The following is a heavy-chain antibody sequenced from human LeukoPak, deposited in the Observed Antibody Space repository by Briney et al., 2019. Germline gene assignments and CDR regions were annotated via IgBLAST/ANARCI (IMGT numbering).Heavy chain of an antibody. CDR3: ARVGLGVWVFDI. Sequence: VASVKVSCKASGGSFNIYGIGWVRQAPGQGLEWMGGIIGTANYAQKFRGRVTITADESTETAYMELSNLRYEDTALYYCARVGLGVWVFDIWGQGTTVTVSS. D-gene: IGHD1-26*01. V-gene: IGHV1-69*01. J-gene: IGHJ3*02. CDR2: IIGTA. CDR1: GGSFNIYG.